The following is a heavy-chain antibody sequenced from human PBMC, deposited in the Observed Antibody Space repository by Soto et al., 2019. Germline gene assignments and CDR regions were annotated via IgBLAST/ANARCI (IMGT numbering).Heavy chain of an antibody. CDR2: IKQDGSEE. Sequence: EVQLVESGGGLVQPGGSLRLSCAASGFTFSSYWMSWFRQAPGKGLEWVANIKQDGSEENYVDSVKGRFTISRDNAKNALYLQVNSLRGEDTAVYYCAREIAARLWGKGTTVTVSS. D-gene: IGHD6-6*01. J-gene: IGHJ6*04. V-gene: IGHV3-7*01. CDR1: GFTFSSYW. CDR3: AREIAARL.